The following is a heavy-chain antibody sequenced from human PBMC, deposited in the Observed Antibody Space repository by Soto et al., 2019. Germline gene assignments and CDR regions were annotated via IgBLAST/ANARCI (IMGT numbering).Heavy chain of an antibody. Sequence: PSETLSLTCNVSGDSITSGGYSWSWNPQQPGKGLEWIGYVYHSGSTYHHPSLKSRVTISIDMSKNQFSLNLRSVTAADTAVYYGARQRGIAVAGTDLWGQGTLVTLPS. CDR3: ARQRGIAVAGTDL. CDR2: VYHSGST. CDR1: GDSITSGGYS. J-gene: IGHJ4*02. D-gene: IGHD6-19*01. V-gene: IGHV4-30-2*03.